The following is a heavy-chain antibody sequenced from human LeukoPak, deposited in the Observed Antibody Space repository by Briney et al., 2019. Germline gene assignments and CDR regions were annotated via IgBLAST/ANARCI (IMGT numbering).Heavy chain of an antibody. CDR1: GGSISSYY. J-gene: IGHJ3*02. CDR2: IYYSGST. D-gene: IGHD3-22*01. V-gene: IGHV4-59*12. Sequence: SETLSLTCTVSGGSISSYYWSWIRQPPGKGREWIGYIYYSGSTNYNPSLKSRVTISVDTSKNQFSLKLSSVTAADTAVYYCARAQKTYYYDSSGYYRNAFDIWGQGTMVTVSS. CDR3: ARAQKTYYYDSSGYYRNAFDI.